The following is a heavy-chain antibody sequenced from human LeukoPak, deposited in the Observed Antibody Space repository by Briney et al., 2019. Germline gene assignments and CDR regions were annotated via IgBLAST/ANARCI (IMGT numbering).Heavy chain of an antibody. V-gene: IGHV3-23*01. D-gene: IGHD5-12*01. CDR2: ISGSGGST. Sequence: PGGSLRLSCAASGFTFSSYAMSWVRQAPGKGLEWVSAISGSGGSTYYADSVKGRFTISRDNSKNTLYLQMNSLRAEDTAVYYCAEVLDIVATPRGDAFDIWGQGTMVTVSS. CDR1: GFTFSSYA. CDR3: AEVLDIVATPRGDAFDI. J-gene: IGHJ3*02.